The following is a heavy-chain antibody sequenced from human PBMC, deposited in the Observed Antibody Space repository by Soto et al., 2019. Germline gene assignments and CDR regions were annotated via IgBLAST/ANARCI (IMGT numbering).Heavy chain of an antibody. Sequence: EMQLVESGGGLVQPGGSLRLSCAASGLTFSDHYMDWVRQAPGKGLEWVGRIRNKANSYATEYAASVKGRFTISIDDSKNSLYLQMNSMRTEDTAVYYCARVPLVAVAAAPRGWFDPWGQGPLVTVYS. V-gene: IGHV3-72*01. CDR3: ARVPLVAVAAAPRGWFDP. CDR1: GLTFSDHY. D-gene: IGHD6-19*01. J-gene: IGHJ5*02. CDR2: IRNKANSYAT.